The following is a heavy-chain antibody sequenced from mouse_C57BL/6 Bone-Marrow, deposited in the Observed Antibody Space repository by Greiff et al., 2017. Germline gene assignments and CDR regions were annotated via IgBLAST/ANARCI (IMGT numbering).Heavy chain of an antibody. CDR2: IYPGGGYT. CDR1: GYTFTNYW. CDR3: ARGVPYYAMDY. J-gene: IGHJ4*01. Sequence: VQLQQSGAELVRPGTSVKMSCKASGYTFTNYWIGWAKQRPGHGLEWIGDIYPGGGYTNYNEKFKGKATLTADKSSSTAYMQLSSLTSEDSAIDYCARGVPYYAMDYWGQGTSVTVSS. V-gene: IGHV1-63*01.